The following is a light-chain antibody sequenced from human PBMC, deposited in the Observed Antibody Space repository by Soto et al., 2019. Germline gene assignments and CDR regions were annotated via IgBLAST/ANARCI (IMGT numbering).Light chain of an antibody. V-gene: IGKV3-15*01. CDR2: DAS. Sequence: EVVMTQSPATLSVSPGERATLSCRASQSVSSNLAWYQQKPAQAPRLLIYDASTRATGIPARFSGSGSGTEFTLTISSLQSEDFAVYYCQHYNKWPRTFGQGTKGDIK. CDR1: QSVSSN. J-gene: IGKJ1*01. CDR3: QHYNKWPRT.